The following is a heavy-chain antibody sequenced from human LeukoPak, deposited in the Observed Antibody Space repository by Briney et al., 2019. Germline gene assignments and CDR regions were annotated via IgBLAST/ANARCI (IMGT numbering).Heavy chain of an antibody. J-gene: IGHJ4*02. CDR2: INHRGDI. Sequence: PSETLSLTCGVYGGSFSGFYWSWIRQPPGKGLEWIGEINHRGDINYNPSPKSRVTISVDRSKNQFSLKLSSVTAADTGIYYCATGTGYCSGGGCYDYWGQGTLVTVSS. D-gene: IGHD2-15*01. V-gene: IGHV4-34*01. CDR3: ATGTGYCSGGGCYDY. CDR1: GGSFSGFY.